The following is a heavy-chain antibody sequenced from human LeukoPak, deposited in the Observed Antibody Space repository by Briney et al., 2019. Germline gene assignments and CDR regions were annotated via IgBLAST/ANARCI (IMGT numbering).Heavy chain of an antibody. D-gene: IGHD4-23*01. CDR2: MNPNSGNT. Sequence: ASVKVSCKASGYTFTNYDINWVRQATGQGLEWLGWMNPNSGNTGYAQKFQGRVTMTSDTSIDTAYMELSSLRSEDTAVYYCATELRWKEYWGQGTLVTVSS. CDR1: GYTFTNYD. J-gene: IGHJ4*02. V-gene: IGHV1-8*01. CDR3: ATELRWKEY.